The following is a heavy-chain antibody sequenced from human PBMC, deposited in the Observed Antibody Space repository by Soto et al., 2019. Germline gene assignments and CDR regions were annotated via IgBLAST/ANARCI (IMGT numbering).Heavy chain of an antibody. J-gene: IGHJ1*01. CDR3: ARERDYYDSSGYHGESLQH. CDR1: GGTFSSYT. Sequence: QVQLVQYGAEVKKPGSSVKVSCKASGGTFSSYTISWVRQAPGQGLEWMGGIIPILGIANYAKKIQGRVTITADKSTSTAYMELSSLRYEDTAVYYCARERDYYDSSGYHGESLQHWGQGTLVTVSS. CDR2: IIPILGIA. V-gene: IGHV1-69*08. D-gene: IGHD3-22*01.